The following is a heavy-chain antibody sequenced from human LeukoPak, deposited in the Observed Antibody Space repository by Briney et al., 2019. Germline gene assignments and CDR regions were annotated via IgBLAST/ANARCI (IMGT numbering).Heavy chain of an antibody. CDR2: IYTSGST. CDR1: GGSISSGSYY. CDR3: ARDGEAAAGPYFDY. J-gene: IGHJ4*02. D-gene: IGHD6-13*01. Sequence: PSETLSLTCTVSGGSISSGSYYWNWIRQPAGRGLEWIGHIYTSGSTYYNPSLKSRVTISVDTSKNQFSLKLSSVTAADTAVYYCARDGEAAAGPYFDYWGQGTLVTVSS. V-gene: IGHV4-61*09.